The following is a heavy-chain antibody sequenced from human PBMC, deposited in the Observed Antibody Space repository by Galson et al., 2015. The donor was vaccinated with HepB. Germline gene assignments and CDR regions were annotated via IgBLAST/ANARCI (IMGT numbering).Heavy chain of an antibody. Sequence: SVKVSCKASGYTFTGYYVHWVRQAPGHGLEWMGWINPNSGDTSYAQKFQGRVTMTRDTSISTAHMELSSLRSDDAAAYYCASNIAAAEAGGNWFDPWGQGTLVIVSS. V-gene: IGHV1-2*02. CDR2: INPNSGDT. J-gene: IGHJ5*02. CDR3: ASNIAAAEAGGNWFDP. D-gene: IGHD6-13*01. CDR1: GYTFTGYY.